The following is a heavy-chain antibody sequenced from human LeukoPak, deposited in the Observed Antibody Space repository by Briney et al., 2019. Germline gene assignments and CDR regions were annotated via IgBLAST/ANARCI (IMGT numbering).Heavy chain of an antibody. CDR2: INPSGGST. CDR3: ARRITGTTWGFDY. Sequence: ASVKVSCKASGYTFPNYYIHWVRQAPGQGLEWMGIINPSGGSTSYAQKFQGRVTMTRDTSTSTVYMELCSLRSEDTAVYYCARRITGTTWGFDYWGQGTLVTVSS. CDR1: GYTFPNYY. D-gene: IGHD1-7*01. V-gene: IGHV1-46*01. J-gene: IGHJ4*02.